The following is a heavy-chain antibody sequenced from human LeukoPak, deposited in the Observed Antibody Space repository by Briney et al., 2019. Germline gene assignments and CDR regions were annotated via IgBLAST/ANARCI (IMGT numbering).Heavy chain of an antibody. D-gene: IGHD1-26*01. CDR1: GGSISSYY. Sequence: SETLSLTCTVSGGSISSYYWSWIRQPPGKGLEWIGYIYYSGSTNYNPSLKSRVTISVDTSKNQFSLKLSSVTAADTAVYYCARGRGLHPFDYWGQGTLVTVSS. V-gene: IGHV4-59*01. CDR2: IYYSGST. J-gene: IGHJ4*02. CDR3: ARGRGLHPFDY.